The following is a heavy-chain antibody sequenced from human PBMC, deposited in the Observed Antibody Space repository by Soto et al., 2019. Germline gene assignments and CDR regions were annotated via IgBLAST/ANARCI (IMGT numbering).Heavy chain of an antibody. D-gene: IGHD1-1*01. V-gene: IGHV4-31*03. CDR1: GGSISSGGYY. CDR2: IYYSGST. Sequence: SETLSLTCTVSGGSISSGGYYWSWIRQHPGKGLEWIGYIYYSGSTYYNPSLKSRVTISVDTSKNQFSLKLSSVTAADTAVYYCARDLRGYTAKYGMDVWGQGTTVTVSS. J-gene: IGHJ6*02. CDR3: ARDLRGYTAKYGMDV.